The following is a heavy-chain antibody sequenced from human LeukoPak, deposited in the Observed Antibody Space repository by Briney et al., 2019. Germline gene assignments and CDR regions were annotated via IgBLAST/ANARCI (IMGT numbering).Heavy chain of an antibody. J-gene: IGHJ4*02. CDR2: IYYSGST. Sequence: MSSETLSLTCTVSGGSISSYYWSWIRQPPGKGLEWIGYIYYSGSTKYNPSLKSRVTISVDTSERQFSLKLSSVTAADTAVYYCARDRSLGELTTESPSFDSWGQGTLVTVSS. V-gene: IGHV4-59*12. D-gene: IGHD3-16*01. CDR1: GGSISSYY. CDR3: ARDRSLGELTTESPSFDS.